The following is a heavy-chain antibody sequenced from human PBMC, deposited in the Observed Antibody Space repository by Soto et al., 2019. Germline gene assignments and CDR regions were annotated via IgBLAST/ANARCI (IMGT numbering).Heavy chain of an antibody. V-gene: IGHV1-2*02. CDR3: GRGRSRQIAVFY. D-gene: IGHD2-15*01. CDR1: GYTFTGHY. Sequence: ASVKVSCKASGYTFTGHYIHWVRQAPEQGPEWMGEIGPESGATRYAQKFQGRVTMTRDMSITTVYMELNNLSPDDTAGYYGGRGRSRQIAVFYCGQGTPGTVAS. J-gene: IGHJ4*02. CDR2: IGPESGAT.